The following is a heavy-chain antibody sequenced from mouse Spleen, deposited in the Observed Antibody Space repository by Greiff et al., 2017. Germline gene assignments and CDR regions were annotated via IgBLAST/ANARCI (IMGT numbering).Heavy chain of an antibody. Sequence: VQLQQSGPGLVQPSQSLSITCTVSGFSLTSYGVHWVRQPPGKGLEWLGVMWSGGSTDYNAAFISRLSISKDNSKSQVFFKMNSLQADDTAIYYCAKMGGYPYYFDYWGQGTTLTVSS. D-gene: IGHD2-2*01. CDR2: MWSGGST. V-gene: IGHV2-4*01. CDR3: AKMGGYPYYFDY. CDR1: GFSLTSYG. J-gene: IGHJ2*01.